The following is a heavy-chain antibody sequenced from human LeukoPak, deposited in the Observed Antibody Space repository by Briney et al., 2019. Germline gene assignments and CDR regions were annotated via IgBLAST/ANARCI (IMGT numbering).Heavy chain of an antibody. CDR1: GFTFRSYA. CDR3: ARDRSEHSSTDY. D-gene: IGHD3-3*02. J-gene: IGHJ4*02. CDR2: ISYDGSIK. Sequence: GKSLRLSCAASGFTFRSYAIHWVRQAPGKGLEWVAFISYDGSIKYYADSVKGRLTISRDNSKNTLSLQMNSLRGEDTAVYYCARDRSEHSSTDYWGQGTLVTVSS. V-gene: IGHV3-30-3*01.